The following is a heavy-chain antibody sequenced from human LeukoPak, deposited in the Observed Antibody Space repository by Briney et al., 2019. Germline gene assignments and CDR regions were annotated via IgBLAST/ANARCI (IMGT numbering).Heavy chain of an antibody. V-gene: IGHV1-69*13. J-gene: IGHJ4*02. Sequence: SVKVSCKASGGTFSSYAISWVRQAPGQGLEWMGGIIPIFGTANYAQKFQGRVTITADESTSTAYMELSSLRSEDTAVYYCAKDQWELLPFFDYWGQGTLVTVSS. CDR2: IIPIFGTA. CDR3: AKDQWELLPFFDY. CDR1: GGTFSSYA. D-gene: IGHD1-26*01.